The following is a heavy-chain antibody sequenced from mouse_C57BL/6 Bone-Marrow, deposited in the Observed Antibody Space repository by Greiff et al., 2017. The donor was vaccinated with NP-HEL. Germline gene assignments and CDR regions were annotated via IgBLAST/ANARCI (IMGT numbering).Heavy chain of an antibody. J-gene: IGHJ3*01. Sequence: EVKLVESGGGLVQPGGSMKLSCAASGFTFSDAWMDWVRQSPEKGLEWVAEIRNKANNHATYYAESVKGRFTISRDDSKSSVYLQMNSLRAEDTGIYYCTSSLIYYYGSRVLFAYWGQGTLVTVSA. CDR1: GFTFSDAW. CDR3: TSSLIYYYGSRVLFAY. V-gene: IGHV6-6*01. D-gene: IGHD1-1*01. CDR2: IRNKANNHAT.